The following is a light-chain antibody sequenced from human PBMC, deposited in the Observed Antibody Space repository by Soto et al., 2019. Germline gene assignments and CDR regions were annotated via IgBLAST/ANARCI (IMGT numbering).Light chain of an antibody. CDR3: QQYGSSSTWT. J-gene: IGKJ1*01. CDR1: QSVSSAY. V-gene: IGKV3-20*01. Sequence: EIVLTQSPGTLSLSPGERATLSCRASQSVSSAYLAWYQHKPGQPPTLLIYAASSRVTGIPDSFSGSGSGTDFTHTISRLEPEDFAVYYCQQYGSSSTWTFGQGTKVEIK. CDR2: AAS.